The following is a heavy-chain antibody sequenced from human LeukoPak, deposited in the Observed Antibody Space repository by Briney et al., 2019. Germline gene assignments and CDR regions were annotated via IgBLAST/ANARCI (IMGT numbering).Heavy chain of an antibody. CDR2: IYYSGST. J-gene: IGHJ4*02. CDR3: ARDPPESYYGSGSRGGY. V-gene: IGHV4-39*07. Sequence: SETLSLTCTVSGGSISSSSYYWGCIRQPPGKGLECIGSIYYSGSTYYNPSLKSRVTISVDTSKNQFSLKLSSVTAADTAVYYCARDPPESYYGSGSRGGYWGQGTLVTVSS. D-gene: IGHD3-10*01. CDR1: GGSISSSSYY.